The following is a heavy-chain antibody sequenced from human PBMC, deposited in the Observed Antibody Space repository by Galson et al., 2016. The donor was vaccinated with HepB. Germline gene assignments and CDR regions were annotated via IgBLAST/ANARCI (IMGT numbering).Heavy chain of an antibody. CDR1: GGSISSSNW. V-gene: IGHV4-4*02. CDR2: IFHNGRT. CDR3: ARDDRATVTPYYFDY. Sequence: SETLSLTCAVSGGSISSSNWWSWVRQPPGKGLGWIGEIFHNGRTNYNPSLRSRVTISIDKSKNQFSLRVSSVTAADTAVYYCARDDRATVTPYYFDYWGQGTLVTVSS. D-gene: IGHD4-17*01. J-gene: IGHJ4*02.